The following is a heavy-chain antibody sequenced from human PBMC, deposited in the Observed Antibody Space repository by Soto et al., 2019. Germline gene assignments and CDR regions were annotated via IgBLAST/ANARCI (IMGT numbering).Heavy chain of an antibody. V-gene: IGHV3-23*01. D-gene: IGHD3-3*01. CDR3: AKDGSVRFLEWLLFYYFDY. J-gene: IGHJ4*02. CDR1: GFTFSSYA. Sequence: PGGSLRLSCAASGFTFSSYAMSWVRQAPGKGLEWVSAISGSGGSTYYADSVKGRFTISRDNSKNTLYLQMNSLRAEDTAVYYCAKDGSVRFLEWLLFYYFDYWGQGTLVTVSS. CDR2: ISGSGGST.